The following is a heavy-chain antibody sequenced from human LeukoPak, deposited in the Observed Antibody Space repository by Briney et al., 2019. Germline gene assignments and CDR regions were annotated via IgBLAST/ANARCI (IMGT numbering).Heavy chain of an antibody. V-gene: IGHV4-59*08. CDR2: IYYSGST. CDR3: VRQHSPDDY. J-gene: IGHJ4*02. CDR1: GGSISSYY. D-gene: IGHD2-15*01. Sequence: SETLSLTCTVSGGSISSYYWSWIRQPPGKGLEWIGYIYYSGSTNYNPSLKSRVTISVDTSKNQFSLKLSSVTAADTGVYYCVRQHSPDDYWGQGTLVTVSS.